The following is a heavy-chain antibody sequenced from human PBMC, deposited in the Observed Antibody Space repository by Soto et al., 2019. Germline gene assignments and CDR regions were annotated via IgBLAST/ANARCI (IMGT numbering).Heavy chain of an antibody. CDR3: ARHRRASGTYDGMDV. J-gene: IGHJ6*02. D-gene: IGHD3-10*01. Sequence: QVHLVQSGAEVKKPGASLKVSCETSGYNFSAYYLHWVRQTPGQGLELMGWINSDSGDTEYAQKSQVRVTMTRDMTTSVAYMELSRLTSDDTAVYYCARHRRASGTYDGMDVWGQGTPVAVS. V-gene: IGHV1-2*02. CDR1: GYNFSAYY. CDR2: INSDSGDT.